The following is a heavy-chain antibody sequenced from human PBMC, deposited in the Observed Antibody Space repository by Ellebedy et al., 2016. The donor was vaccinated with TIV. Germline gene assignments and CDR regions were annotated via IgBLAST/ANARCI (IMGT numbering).Heavy chain of an antibody. J-gene: IGHJ4*02. Sequence: GESLKISCEASGFTFSNYWMSWVRQAPGMGLEWVAIIKHDGRERYYVDSVKGRFSISRDNAKRSLYLQMNILRVEDTAVYYCARDLRSDSGMRGYWGQGTLVTVSS. CDR3: ARDLRSDSGMRGY. CDR2: IKHDGRER. CDR1: GFTFSNYW. D-gene: IGHD3-10*01. V-gene: IGHV3-7*01.